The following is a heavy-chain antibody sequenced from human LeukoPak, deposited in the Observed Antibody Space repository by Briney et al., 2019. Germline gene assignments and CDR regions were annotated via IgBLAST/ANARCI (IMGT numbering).Heavy chain of an antibody. D-gene: IGHD3-22*01. Sequence: GGSLRLSCAASGFTFSSYAMSWVRQAPGKGLEWVSAISGSGGSTYYADSVKGRFTISRDNSKNTLYLQMNSLRAEDTAVYYCAKVKWRYYGSSGHYFDYWGQGTLVTVSS. CDR1: GFTFSSYA. CDR2: ISGSGGST. V-gene: IGHV3-23*01. J-gene: IGHJ4*02. CDR3: AKVKWRYYGSSGHYFDY.